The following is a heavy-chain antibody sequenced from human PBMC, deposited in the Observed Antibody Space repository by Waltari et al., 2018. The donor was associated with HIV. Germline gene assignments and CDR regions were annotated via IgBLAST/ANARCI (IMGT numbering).Heavy chain of an antibody. D-gene: IGHD3-10*01. CDR2: ISGSGGDT. J-gene: IGHJ4*02. V-gene: IGHV3-23*01. Sequence: LLESGGNLVQPGGSLTLSCAASGFTFSSYAIPWVRQAPGKGLEWVSGISGSGGDTLFADSVKGRFTISRDASTVYLSMNRLTAEDTAVYYCAKVGLSGRWLLRRPFYFDYWGQGILVTVSS. CDR1: GFTFSSYA. CDR3: AKVGLSGRWLLRRPFYFDY.